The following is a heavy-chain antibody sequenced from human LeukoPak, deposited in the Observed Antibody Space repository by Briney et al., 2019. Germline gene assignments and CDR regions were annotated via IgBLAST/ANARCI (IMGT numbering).Heavy chain of an antibody. Sequence: SETLSLTCTVSGGAISSGGYCWSWSRHHPGKDLEWIGYIYYSGSTYDNPSLKSRVTISIYTSKNQFSLKLSSVTAAYTPVYYCAGTPGREVKISRGFDPWGQGTLVTVSS. D-gene: IGHD2/OR15-2a*01. V-gene: IGHV4-31*02. CDR3: AGTPGREVKISRGFDP. CDR1: GGAISSGGYC. J-gene: IGHJ5*02. CDR2: IYYSGST.